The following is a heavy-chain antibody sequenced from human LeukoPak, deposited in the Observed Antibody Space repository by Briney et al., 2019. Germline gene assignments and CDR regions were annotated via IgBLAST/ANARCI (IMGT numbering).Heavy chain of an antibody. Sequence: SETLSLTCTVSGGSISSGSYYWSWIRQPAGKGLEWIGRIYTSGSTNYNPSLKSRVTISVDTSKNQFSLKLSSVTAADTAVYYCAQAVPDAFDIWGQGTMVTVSS. CDR1: GGSISSGSYY. CDR3: AQAVPDAFDI. D-gene: IGHD2-2*01. CDR2: IYTSGST. J-gene: IGHJ3*02. V-gene: IGHV4-61*02.